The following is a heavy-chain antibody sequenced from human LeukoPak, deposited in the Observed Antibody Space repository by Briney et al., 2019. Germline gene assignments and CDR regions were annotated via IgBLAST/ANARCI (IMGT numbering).Heavy chain of an antibody. D-gene: IGHD2-15*01. Sequence: SETLSLTCTVSGGSISSYYWSWIRQPPGKGLEWIGYIYYSGSTNYNPSLKSRVTISVDTSKNQFSLKLSSVTAADTAVYYCARGVVFFDYWGQGTLVTVSS. CDR3: ARGVVFFDY. CDR2: IYYSGST. V-gene: IGHV4-59*01. J-gene: IGHJ4*02. CDR1: GGSISSYY.